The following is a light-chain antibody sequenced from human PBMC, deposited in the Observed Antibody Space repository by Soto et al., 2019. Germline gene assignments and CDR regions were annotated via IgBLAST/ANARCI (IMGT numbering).Light chain of an antibody. V-gene: IGKV3-20*01. Sequence: EIVLTQSPGTLSLSPGERATLSCRASQSVSSNYLAWYQQKPGQAPRLLIFGSSDRATGIPDRFSGSGSGTDFTLTISRLEPEDFAVYYGQQYGSSPPYTFGQGTKREIK. CDR1: QSVSSNY. CDR2: GSS. J-gene: IGKJ2*01. CDR3: QQYGSSPPYT.